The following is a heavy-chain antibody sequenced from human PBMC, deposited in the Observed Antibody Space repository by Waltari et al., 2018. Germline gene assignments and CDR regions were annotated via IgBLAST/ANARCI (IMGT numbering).Heavy chain of an antibody. J-gene: IGHJ6*02. V-gene: IGHV4-59*11. D-gene: IGHD3-10*01. Sequence: QVQLQESGPGLVKPSETLSLTCTVSGGSISSHSWSWIRQPPGKGLEWLGYIYYSGSTNYNPSLKSRVTISVDTSKNQFSLKLSSVTAADTAVYYCARAHGSGSYYNDPYYYYYYGMDVWGQGTTVTVSS. CDR2: IYYSGST. CDR1: GGSISSHS. CDR3: ARAHGSGSYYNDPYYYYYYGMDV.